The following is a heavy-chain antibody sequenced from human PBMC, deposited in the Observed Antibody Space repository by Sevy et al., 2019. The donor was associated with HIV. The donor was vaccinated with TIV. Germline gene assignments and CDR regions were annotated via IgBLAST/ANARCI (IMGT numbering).Heavy chain of an antibody. V-gene: IGHV3-21*01. D-gene: IGHD6-13*01. Sequence: GESLKISCAASGFTFSSYSMNWVRQAPGKGLEWVSSISSSSYIYYADLVKGRFTISRDNAKNSLYLQMNSLRAEDTAVYYCARRIAAAGAYFDYWGQGTLVTVSS. CDR1: GFTFSSYS. CDR2: ISSSSYI. J-gene: IGHJ4*02. CDR3: ARRIAAAGAYFDY.